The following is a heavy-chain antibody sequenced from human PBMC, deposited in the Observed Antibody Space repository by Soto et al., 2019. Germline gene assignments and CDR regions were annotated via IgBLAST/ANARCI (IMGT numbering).Heavy chain of an antibody. CDR2: ISTYNGDT. D-gene: IGHD5-12*01. CDR1: GYTFTRSG. CDR3: AREGVAPYYYYGMDV. V-gene: IGHV1-18*01. J-gene: IGHJ6*02. Sequence: ASVTVSCKASGYTFTRSGISWVRQAPGQGLEWMGWISTYNGDTNYAQTFQGRVTMTTDTSTSTVHMEVRSLRSDDTAVYYCAREGVAPYYYYGMDVWGQGTTVTVSS.